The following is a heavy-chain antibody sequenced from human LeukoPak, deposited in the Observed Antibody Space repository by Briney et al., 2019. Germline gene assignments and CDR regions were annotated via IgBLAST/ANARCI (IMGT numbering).Heavy chain of an antibody. CDR1: GGSISSGGYY. Sequence: PSQTLSLTCTVSGGSISSGGYYWSWIRQHPGKGLEWIGYIYYSGSTYYNTSLKSRVTISVDTSKNQFSLKLSSVTAADTAVYYCARVSAATLDYYGMDVWGQGTTVTVSS. CDR2: IYYSGST. CDR3: ARVSAATLDYYGMDV. V-gene: IGHV4-31*03. J-gene: IGHJ6*02. D-gene: IGHD2-15*01.